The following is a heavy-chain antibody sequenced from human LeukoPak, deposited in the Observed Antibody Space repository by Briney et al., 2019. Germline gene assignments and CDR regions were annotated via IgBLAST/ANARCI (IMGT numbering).Heavy chain of an antibody. J-gene: IGHJ4*02. CDR1: GGTFSSYA. Sequence: SVKVSCKASGGTFSSYAISWVRQAPGQGLEWMGGIIPIFGTANCAQKFQGRVTITTDESTSTAYMELSSLRSEDTAVYYCARLSPGLPSGGQARFDYWGQGTLVTVSS. CDR3: ARLSPGLPSGGQARFDY. D-gene: IGHD3-16*01. CDR2: IIPIFGTA. V-gene: IGHV1-69*05.